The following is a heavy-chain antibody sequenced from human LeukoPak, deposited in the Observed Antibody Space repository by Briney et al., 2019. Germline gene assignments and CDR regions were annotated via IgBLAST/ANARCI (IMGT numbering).Heavy chain of an antibody. CDR3: ARDPPSFQH. CDR2: ISDGGRAT. CDR1: GYRFIPYW. Sequence: PGGSLRLSCAASGYRFIPYWMSWVRQTPGKGLEWVASISDGGRATYYGDSVRGRFTISRDNAKNSLYPQMNSLRAEDTAVYYCARDPPSFQHWGQGTLVTVSS. J-gene: IGHJ1*01. V-gene: IGHV3-7*01.